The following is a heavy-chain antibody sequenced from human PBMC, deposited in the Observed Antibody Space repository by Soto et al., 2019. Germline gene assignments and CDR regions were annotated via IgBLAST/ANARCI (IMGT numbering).Heavy chain of an antibody. V-gene: IGHV5-51*01. CDR1: GYSFTSYW. J-gene: IGHJ6*02. CDR3: ARTAAAEKYSYGRGV. CDR2: IYPGDSDT. Sequence: GESLKISCKGSGYSFTSYWIGWVRQMPGKGLEWMGIIYPGDSDTRYSPSFQGQVTISADKSTSTAYLQWSSLKASDTAMNYCARTAAAEKYSYGRGVGGQGTRPTVP. D-gene: IGHD6-25*01.